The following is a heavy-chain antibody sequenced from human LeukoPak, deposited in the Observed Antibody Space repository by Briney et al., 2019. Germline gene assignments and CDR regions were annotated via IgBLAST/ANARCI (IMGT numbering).Heavy chain of an antibody. CDR1: GFTFCSYG. J-gene: IGHJ3*02. D-gene: IGHD4-17*01. V-gene: IGHV3-30*02. CDR2: IRYDGSNK. CDR3: AKDPIRSPVTDQMDAFDI. Sequence: GGSLRLSCAASGFTFCSYGMHWVRQAPGKGLEWVAFIRYDGSNKYYADSVKGRFTISRDNSKNTLYLQMNSLRAEDTAVYYCAKDPIRSPVTDQMDAFDIWGQGTMVTVSS.